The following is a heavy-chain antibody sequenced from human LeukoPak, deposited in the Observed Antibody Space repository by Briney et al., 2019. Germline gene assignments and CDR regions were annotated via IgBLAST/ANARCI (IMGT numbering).Heavy chain of an antibody. Sequence: PGGFLRLSCAASGFTVSSNYMSWVRQAPGKGLEWVSVIYSGGSTYYADSVKGRFTISRDNSKNTLYLQMNSLRAEDTAVYYCARSYNSGSYPIYGMDVWGQGTTVTVSS. CDR3: ARSYNSGSYPIYGMDV. V-gene: IGHV3-66*01. CDR2: IYSGGST. J-gene: IGHJ6*02. CDR1: GFTVSSNY. D-gene: IGHD1-26*01.